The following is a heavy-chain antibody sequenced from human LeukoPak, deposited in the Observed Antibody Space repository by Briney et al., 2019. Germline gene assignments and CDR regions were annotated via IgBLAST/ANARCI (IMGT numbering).Heavy chain of an antibody. CDR2: IYYSGST. D-gene: IGHD5/OR15-5a*01. CDR3: ARHADFYDPFNFDY. V-gene: IGHV4-59*08. CDR1: GGSISSYY. J-gene: IGHJ4*02. Sequence: SETLSLTCTVSGGSISSYYWSWIRQPPGKGLEWIGYIYYSGSTNYNPSLKSRVTISVDTSKNQFSLKLSSVTAADTAVYYCARHADFYDPFNFDYWGQGTLVTVSS.